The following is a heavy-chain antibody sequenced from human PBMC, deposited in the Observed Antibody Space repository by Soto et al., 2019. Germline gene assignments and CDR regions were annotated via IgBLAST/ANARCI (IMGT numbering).Heavy chain of an antibody. CDR3: ARGTETTSLGNAFDI. CDR2: ISSSSSYI. Sequence: EVQLVESGGGLVKPGGSLRLSCAASGFTFSSYSMNWVRQAPGKGLEWVSSISSSSSYIYYADSVKGRFTISRDNAKNLLYLQMNSLRAEDTAVYYCARGTETTSLGNAFDIWGQGTMVTVSS. J-gene: IGHJ3*02. D-gene: IGHD4-4*01. V-gene: IGHV3-21*01. CDR1: GFTFSSYS.